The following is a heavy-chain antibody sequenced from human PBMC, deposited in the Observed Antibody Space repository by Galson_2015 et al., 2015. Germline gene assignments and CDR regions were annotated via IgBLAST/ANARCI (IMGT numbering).Heavy chain of an antibody. CDR3: ARAATPDYYYYYMDV. J-gene: IGHJ6*03. CDR1: GYSFTSYW. Sequence: QSGAEVKKPGESLQISCKGSGYSFTSYWIGWVRQMPGKGLEWMGIIYPGDSDTRYSPSFQGQVTISADKSISTAYLQWSSLKASDTAMYYCARAATPDYYYYYMDVWSKGTTVTVSS. CDR2: IYPGDSDT. V-gene: IGHV5-51*01. D-gene: IGHD6-25*01.